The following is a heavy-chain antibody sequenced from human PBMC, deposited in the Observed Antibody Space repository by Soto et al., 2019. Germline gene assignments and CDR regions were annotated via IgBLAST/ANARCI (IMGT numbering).Heavy chain of an antibody. J-gene: IGHJ5*02. CDR1: GGTFGSYA. CDR2: IIPIFSTP. D-gene: IGHD3-22*01. V-gene: IGHV1-69*13. Sequence: SVKVSCKTSGGTFGSYAISWVRQAPGQGLEWVGGIIPIFSTPNYAQKFQGRVTITADESTSTAYMELSSLRSEDTAVYYCARPIQYYFDTSAQSAWFDPWGQGTLVTVPQ. CDR3: ARPIQYYFDTSAQSAWFDP.